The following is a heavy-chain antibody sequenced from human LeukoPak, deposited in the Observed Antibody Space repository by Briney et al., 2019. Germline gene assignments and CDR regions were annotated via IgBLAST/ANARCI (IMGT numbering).Heavy chain of an antibody. CDR2: IYYSGST. CDR1: AGSISSSY. V-gene: IGHV4-59*08. CDR3: AGYKRIPLDY. Sequence: SETLSLTCTVSAGSISSSYWSWIRQPPGKGLEWIGYIYYSGSTNYNPSLKSRVTISVDTSKNQFSLKLNSVTAADTAVYYCAGYKRIPLDYWGQGTLVTVSS. J-gene: IGHJ4*02. D-gene: IGHD5-24*01.